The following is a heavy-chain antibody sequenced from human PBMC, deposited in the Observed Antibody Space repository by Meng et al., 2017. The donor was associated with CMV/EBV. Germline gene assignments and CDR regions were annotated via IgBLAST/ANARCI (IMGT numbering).Heavy chain of an antibody. J-gene: IGHJ5*02. V-gene: IGHV1-2*02. D-gene: IGHD2-2*01. CDR1: GYTFTGYY. CDR2: INPNSGGT. CDR3: ARVDCSSTSCYLRFDP. Sequence: ASVKVSCKASGYTFTGYYMHWVRQAPGQGLERMGWINPNSGGTNYAQKFQGRVTMTRDTSISTAYMELSRLRSDDTAVYYCARVDCSSTSCYLRFDPWGQGTLVTVSS.